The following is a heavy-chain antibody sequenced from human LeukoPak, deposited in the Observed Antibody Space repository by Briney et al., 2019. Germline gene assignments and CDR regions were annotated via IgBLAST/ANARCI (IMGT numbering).Heavy chain of an antibody. CDR3: AREIVLMMSDVASPYYMDV. CDR2: VSSGGTT. Sequence: SETLSLSCTVSGASVNDYFWSWIRQPPGRGLEWIGHVSSGGTTEYSPSLKGRVPISLDASNNKVSLSLTSSTAADTAVYYCAREIVLMMSDVASPYYMDVWGRGTTVIVAS. J-gene: IGHJ6*03. D-gene: IGHD3-16*01. V-gene: IGHV4-59*02. CDR1: GASVNDYF.